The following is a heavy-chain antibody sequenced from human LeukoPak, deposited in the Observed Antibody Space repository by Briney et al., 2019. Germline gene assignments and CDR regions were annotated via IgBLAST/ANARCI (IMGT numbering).Heavy chain of an antibody. J-gene: IGHJ4*02. CDR2: INSDGSST. CDR1: GFTFSSYW. D-gene: IGHD3-22*01. CDR3: ARGTLYYDSSGYYNDY. V-gene: IGHV3-74*01. Sequence: QPGGSLRLSCAASGFTFSSYWMHWVRQAPGKGLVWVSRINSDGSSTSYADSVRGRFTISRDNAKNTLYLQMNSLRAEDTAVYYCARGTLYYDSSGYYNDYWGQGTLVTVSS.